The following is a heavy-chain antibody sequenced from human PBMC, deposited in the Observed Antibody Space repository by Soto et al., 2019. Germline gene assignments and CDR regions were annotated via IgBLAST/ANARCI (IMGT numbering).Heavy chain of an antibody. J-gene: IGHJ6*02. CDR2: ISYDGYLK. CDR1: GFTFSTYG. Sequence: PGGSLRLSCAASGFTFSTYGMQWVRQAPGKGLEWVAVISYDGYLKYYVDAVKGRFTVARDNSKNTLFLEMNSLRVEDTAVYFCAKDFKVSGSHYGTLNYSYGMDVWGQGTTVTVSS. CDR3: AKDFKVSGSHYGTLNYSYGMDV. V-gene: IGHV3-30*18. D-gene: IGHD3-10*01.